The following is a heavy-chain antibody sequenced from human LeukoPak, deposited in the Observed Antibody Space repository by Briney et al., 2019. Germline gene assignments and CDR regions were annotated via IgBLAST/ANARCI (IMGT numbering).Heavy chain of an antibody. Sequence: SETLSLTCSVSGGSISGHYWTWIRQPPGKGLEWIGQIHYTGKPDYNPSLKSRITISVDTSKDQVSLQVSSVTAADSAIYYCARFGVDYDMDVWGHGTTVTVFS. J-gene: IGHJ6*02. CDR2: IHYTGKP. CDR1: GGSISGHY. V-gene: IGHV4-59*11. CDR3: ARFGVDYDMDV. D-gene: IGHD3-16*01.